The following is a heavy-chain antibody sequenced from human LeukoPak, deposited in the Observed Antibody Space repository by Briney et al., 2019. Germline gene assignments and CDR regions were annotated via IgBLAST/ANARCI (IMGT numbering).Heavy chain of an antibody. Sequence: HPGGSLRLSCAASGFTFSSYAMSWVRQAPGKGLEWVSAISGSGGSTYYAGSVKGRFTISRDNSKNTLYLQMNSLRAEDTAVYYCAKFYCTNGVCSDYYYYGMDVWGQGTTVTVSS. CDR1: GFTFSSYA. CDR3: AKFYCTNGVCSDYYYYGMDV. V-gene: IGHV3-23*01. J-gene: IGHJ6*02. CDR2: ISGSGGST. D-gene: IGHD2-8*01.